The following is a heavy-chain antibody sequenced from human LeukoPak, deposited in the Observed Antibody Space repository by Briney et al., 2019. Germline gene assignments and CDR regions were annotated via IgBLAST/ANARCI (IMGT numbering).Heavy chain of an antibody. Sequence: ASVKVSCKASGYTFTSYGISWVRQAPGQGLEWMGGINPNSGGTNYAQKFQGRVTMTRDTSISTAYMELSRLRSEDTAVYYCARLLYGSGSYRYWGQGTLVTVSS. CDR2: INPNSGGT. CDR1: GYTFTSYG. D-gene: IGHD3-10*01. V-gene: IGHV1-2*02. CDR3: ARLLYGSGSYRY. J-gene: IGHJ4*02.